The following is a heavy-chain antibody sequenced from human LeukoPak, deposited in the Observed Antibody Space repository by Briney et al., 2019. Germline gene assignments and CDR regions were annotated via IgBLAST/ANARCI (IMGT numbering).Heavy chain of an antibody. D-gene: IGHD7-27*01. V-gene: IGHV4-59*01. CDR2: IYHTGST. CDR1: GGPISSYQ. CDR3: ASRKLGNDY. Sequence: PSETLSLTCTVSGGPISSYQWSWIRQPPGKGLEWIGNIYHTGSTSYSPSLKSRVTISADTTQNQSSLKLSSVTAADTAVYYCASRKLGNDYWGQGTLVTVSS. J-gene: IGHJ4*02.